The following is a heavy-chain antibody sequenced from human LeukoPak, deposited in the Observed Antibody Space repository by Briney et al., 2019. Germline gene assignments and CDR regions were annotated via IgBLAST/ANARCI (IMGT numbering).Heavy chain of an antibody. J-gene: IGHJ4*02. CDR1: GGSVSSGSYY. CDR2: IYYSGST. CDR3: ARDYGLGYCSGGSCYRRFYYFDY. D-gene: IGHD2-15*01. V-gene: IGHV4-61*01. Sequence: SGTLSLTCAVSGGSVSSGSYYWSWIRQPPGKGLEWIGYIYYSGSTNYNPSLKSRVTISVDTSKNQFSLKLSSVTAADTAVYYCARDYGLGYCSGGSCYRRFYYFDYWGQGTLVTVSS.